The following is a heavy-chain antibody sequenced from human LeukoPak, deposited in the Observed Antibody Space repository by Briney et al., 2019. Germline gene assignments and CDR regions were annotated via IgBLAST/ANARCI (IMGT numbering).Heavy chain of an antibody. CDR1: GYNFAGFY. D-gene: IGHD3-9*01. CDR3: ARSKYDVLTGSPDY. J-gene: IGHJ4*02. CDR2: TNPNSGGT. V-gene: IGHV1-2*02. Sequence: ASVKVSCKASGYNFAGFYMHWVRQAPGHGLEWMGWTNPNSGGTNYAQTFQGRVTVTSDTTMSTAYMELTRLTSDDSAMYYCARSKYDVLTGSPDYWGQGTLVTVSS.